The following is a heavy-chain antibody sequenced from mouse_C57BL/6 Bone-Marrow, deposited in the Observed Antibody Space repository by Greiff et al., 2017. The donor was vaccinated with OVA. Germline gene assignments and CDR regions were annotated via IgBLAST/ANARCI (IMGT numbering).Heavy chain of an antibody. D-gene: IGHD5-1*01. Sequence: LVESGAELVRPGTSVKMSCKASGYTFTNYWIGWAKQRPGHGLEWIGDIYPGGGYTNYNEKFKGKATLTADKSSSTAYMQFSSLTSEDSAIYYCARYGGVPHAMDYWGQGTSVTVSS. J-gene: IGHJ4*01. CDR1: GYTFTNYW. CDR3: ARYGGVPHAMDY. CDR2: IYPGGGYT. V-gene: IGHV1-63*01.